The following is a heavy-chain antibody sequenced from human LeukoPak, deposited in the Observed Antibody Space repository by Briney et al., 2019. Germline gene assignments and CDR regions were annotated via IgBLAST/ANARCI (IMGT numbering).Heavy chain of an antibody. CDR2: INPNSGGT. Sequence: ASVKVSCKASGYTFTGYYMHWVRQAPGQGLEWMGWINPNSGGTNYAQKFQGRVTMTRDTSISTAYMELSRLRSDDTAVYYCARGTPTVRGVTQEPLYRLGVWGQGTTVTVSS. CDR1: GYTFTGYY. V-gene: IGHV1-2*02. CDR3: ARGTPTVRGVTQEPLYRLGV. D-gene: IGHD3-10*01. J-gene: IGHJ6*02.